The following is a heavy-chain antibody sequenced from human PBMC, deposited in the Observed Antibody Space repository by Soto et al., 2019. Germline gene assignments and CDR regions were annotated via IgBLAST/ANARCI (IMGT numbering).Heavy chain of an antibody. CDR1: GFTFSSYA. V-gene: IGHV3-23*01. CDR2: ISGSGGST. J-gene: IGHJ6*03. D-gene: IGHD3-10*01. Sequence: GGSLRLSCAASGFTFSSYAMSWVRQAPGKGLEWVSAISGSGGSTYYADSVKGRFTISRDNSKNTLYLQMNSLRAEDKAVYYCAKIRLDTYYYGSGSYGAMDVWGKGTTVTVSS. CDR3: AKIRLDTYYYGSGSYGAMDV.